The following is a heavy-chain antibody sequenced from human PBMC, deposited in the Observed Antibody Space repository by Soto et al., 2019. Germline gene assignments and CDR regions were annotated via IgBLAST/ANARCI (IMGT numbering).Heavy chain of an antibody. CDR2: INSDGSST. V-gene: IGHV3-74*01. CDR3: ARDRRGGSARGLTGYYYMDV. CDR1: GFTFSSYW. J-gene: IGHJ6*03. Sequence: GGSLRLSCAASGFTFSSYWMHWVRQAPGKGLVWVSRINSDGSSTSYADSVKGRFTISRDNAKNTLYLQMNSLRAEDTAVYYCARDRRGGSARGLTGYYYMDVWGKGTTVTVSS. D-gene: IGHD2-15*01.